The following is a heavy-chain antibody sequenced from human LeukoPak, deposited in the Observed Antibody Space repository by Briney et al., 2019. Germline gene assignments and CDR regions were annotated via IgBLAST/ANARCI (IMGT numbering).Heavy chain of an antibody. V-gene: IGHV4-59*01. D-gene: IGHD3-22*01. CDR1: GGSISSYY. CDR3: ARGGHYYDSSGYDFNWFDP. CDR2: IYYSGST. J-gene: IGHJ5*02. Sequence: SETLSLTCTVSGGSISSYYWGWIRQPPGKGLEGIGYIYYSGSTNYNPSLRSRVTISVDTSKNQFSLKLSSVTAADTAVYYCARGGHYYDSSGYDFNWFDPWGQGTLVTVSS.